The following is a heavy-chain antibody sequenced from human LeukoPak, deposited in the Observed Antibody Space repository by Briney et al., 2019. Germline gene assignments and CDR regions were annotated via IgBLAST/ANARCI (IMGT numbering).Heavy chain of an antibody. Sequence: GASLKISCTACGSPIYGHWIAWVRQLPGKGLEWMGIIYPDDSKIRYSMSFQGQITISADKSINAAYLQWNSLKASDSAMYYCARLGAVAGREAFDIWGQGTVVTVSS. CDR3: ARLGAVAGREAFDI. V-gene: IGHV5-51*01. CDR2: IYPDDSKI. D-gene: IGHD6-19*01. CDR1: GSPIYGHW. J-gene: IGHJ3*02.